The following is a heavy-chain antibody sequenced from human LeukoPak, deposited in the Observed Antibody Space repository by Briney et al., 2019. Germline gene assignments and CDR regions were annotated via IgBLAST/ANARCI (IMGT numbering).Heavy chain of an antibody. CDR2: ISAYNGNT. CDR1: GYTFTSYG. D-gene: IGHD2-15*01. CDR3: ARYGGCSGGSCYFYMDV. V-gene: IGHV1-18*01. Sequence: ASVKVSCKASGYTFTSYGISWVRQAPGQGLEWMGWISAYNGNTNYAQKLQGRVTMTTDTSTSTAYMELRSLRSDDTAVYYCARYGGCSGGSCYFYMDVWGKGTTVTVSS. J-gene: IGHJ6*03.